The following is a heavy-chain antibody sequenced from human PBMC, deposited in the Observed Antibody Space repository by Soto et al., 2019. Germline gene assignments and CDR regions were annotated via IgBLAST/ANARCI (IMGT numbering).Heavy chain of an antibody. Sequence: SETLSLTCTVSGGSISSGDYYWSWIRQPPGKGLEWIGYIYHSGSTYYDPSLKSRVTISVNTSKNQFSLKLSSVTAADTAVYYCARERPDGARLDPWGQGTLVTVSS. D-gene: IGHD6-6*01. CDR3: ARERPDGARLDP. CDR1: GGSISSGDYY. CDR2: IYHSGST. J-gene: IGHJ5*02. V-gene: IGHV4-30-4*01.